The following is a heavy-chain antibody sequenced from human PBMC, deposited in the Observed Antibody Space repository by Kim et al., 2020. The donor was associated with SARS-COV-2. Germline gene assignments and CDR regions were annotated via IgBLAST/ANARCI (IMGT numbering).Heavy chain of an antibody. CDR3: ARGGYSSLNWFDP. Sequence: YYADSVKGRFTISRDNAKNSLYLQMNSLRAEDTAVYYCARGGYSSLNWFDPWGQGTPVTVSS. J-gene: IGHJ5*02. V-gene: IGHV3-21*01. D-gene: IGHD6-13*01.